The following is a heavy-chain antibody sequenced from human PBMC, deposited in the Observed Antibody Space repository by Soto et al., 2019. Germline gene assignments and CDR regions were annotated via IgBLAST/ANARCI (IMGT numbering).Heavy chain of an antibody. J-gene: IGHJ4*02. D-gene: IGHD3-16*01. V-gene: IGHV1-18*01. CDR2: ISGSSGNA. CDR3: AREMAGLGGEYDY. CDR1: GYTFTKYG. Sequence: QVQLVQSGAEVKNPGASVKVSCKTSGYTFTKYGVGWVRQAPGQGLGWMGWISGSSGNANYAEKVQGRITLTTDTSTSTAYIDLRSLRSADTAVYYCAREMAGLGGEYDYWGQGTLVTVSS.